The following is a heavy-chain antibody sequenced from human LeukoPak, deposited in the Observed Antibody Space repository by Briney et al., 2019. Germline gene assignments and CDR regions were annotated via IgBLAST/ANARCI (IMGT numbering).Heavy chain of an antibody. Sequence: GRSLRLSCAASGFTFDDYAMHWVRQAPGKGLEWVSGISWNSGSIGYADSAKGRFTISRDNAKNSLYLQMNSLRAEDTALYYCAKVDGHWGQGTLVTVSS. V-gene: IGHV3-9*01. D-gene: IGHD3/OR15-3a*01. CDR3: AKVDGH. CDR2: ISWNSGSI. CDR1: GFTFDDYA. J-gene: IGHJ4*02.